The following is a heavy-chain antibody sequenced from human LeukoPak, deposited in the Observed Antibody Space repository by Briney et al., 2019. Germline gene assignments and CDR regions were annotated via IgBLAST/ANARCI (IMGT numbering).Heavy chain of an antibody. J-gene: IGHJ4*02. CDR2: ISYDGSNK. D-gene: IGHD6-13*01. CDR1: GFTFSSYA. Sequence: PGGSLRLSCAASGFTFSSYAMHWVRQAPGKGLEWVAVISYDGSNKYYADSVKGRFTISRDNAKNSLYLQMNSLRAEDTAVYYCARDSSSSWSLDYFDYWGQGTLVTVSS. CDR3: ARDSSSSWSLDYFDY. V-gene: IGHV3-30-3*01.